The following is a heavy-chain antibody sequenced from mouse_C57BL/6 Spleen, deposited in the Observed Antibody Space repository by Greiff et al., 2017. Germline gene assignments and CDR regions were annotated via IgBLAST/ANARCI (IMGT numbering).Heavy chain of an antibody. CDR2: ISNLAYSI. D-gene: IGHD2-5*01. CDR1: GFTFSDYG. V-gene: IGHV5-15*01. CDR3: ARLYSNYVDAMDY. Sequence: DVKLVESGGGLVQPGGSLKLSCAASGFTFSDYGMAWVRQAPRKGPEWVAFISNLAYSIYYADTVTGRFTISRENAKNTLYLEMSSLRSEDTAMYYCARLYSNYVDAMDYWGQGTSVTVSS. J-gene: IGHJ4*01.